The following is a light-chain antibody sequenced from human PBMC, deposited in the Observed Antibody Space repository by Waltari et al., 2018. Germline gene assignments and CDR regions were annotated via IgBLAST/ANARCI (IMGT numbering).Light chain of an antibody. V-gene: IGKV3-15*01. Sequence: EIVMTQSPATLSVSPGARATLSCRARQSVSSNLAWYQQKPGQAPRLLIYGASTRATGIPARFSGSGAGTEFTLTISSLQSEDFAVYYCQQYNNWPPLTFGGGTKVEIK. CDR2: GAS. CDR1: QSVSSN. J-gene: IGKJ4*02. CDR3: QQYNNWPPLT.